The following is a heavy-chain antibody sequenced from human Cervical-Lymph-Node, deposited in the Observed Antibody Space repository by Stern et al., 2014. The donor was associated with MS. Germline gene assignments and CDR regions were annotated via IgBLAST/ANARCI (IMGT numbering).Heavy chain of an antibody. CDR3: ARDLRLVVAALDY. CDR1: GFTLSSYD. V-gene: IGHV3-30-3*01. J-gene: IGHJ4*02. Sequence: QDQLVQSGGGVVQPGRSLRLSCVDSGFTLSSYDMHWVRQAPGKGLEWVAVISYDGGKTTYADSVKGRFTISRDNSKNTLYLQMNSLRVEDTAVYYCARDLRLVVAALDYWGQGSLVTVSS. CDR2: ISYDGGKT. D-gene: IGHD2-15*01.